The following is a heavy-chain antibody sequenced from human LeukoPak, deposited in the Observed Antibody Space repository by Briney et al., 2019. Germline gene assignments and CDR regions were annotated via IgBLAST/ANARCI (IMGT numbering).Heavy chain of an antibody. Sequence: GGSLRLSCAASGFTVSRYFMTWVRQAPGKGLEWVSLTYPGGDTYYPDSVRGRFTISRDNSKNTLYLQMNSLRAEDTAVYYCAREVGSGSYLAHTFDIWGQGTMVTVSS. J-gene: IGHJ3*02. CDR2: TYPGGDT. CDR1: GFTVSRYF. CDR3: AREVGSGSYLAHTFDI. V-gene: IGHV3-53*01. D-gene: IGHD1-26*01.